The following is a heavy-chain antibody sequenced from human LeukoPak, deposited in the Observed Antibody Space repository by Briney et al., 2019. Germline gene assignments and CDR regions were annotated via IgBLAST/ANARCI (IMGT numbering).Heavy chain of an antibody. Sequence: GGSLRLSCAASGFTFGSSWMHWVGKAQGKGLIWVSAFSGSGGSTYYADSVKGRFTISRDNSKNTLYLQMNSLRAEDTAVYYCAILGALTQDDYWGQGTLVTVSS. CDR3: AILGALTQDDY. CDR2: FSGSGGST. D-gene: IGHD3-3*01. J-gene: IGHJ4*02. CDR1: GFTFGSSW. V-gene: IGHV3-23*01.